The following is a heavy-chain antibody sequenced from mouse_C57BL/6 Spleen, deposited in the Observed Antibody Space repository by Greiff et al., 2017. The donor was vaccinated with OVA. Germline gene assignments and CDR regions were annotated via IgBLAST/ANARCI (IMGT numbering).Heavy chain of an antibody. Sequence: QVQLQQPGAELVMPGASVKLSCKASGYTFTSYWMHWVKQRHGQGLEWIGEIDPSASYPNYNQKFKGKSTLTVDKSSSTAYMQLSSLTSEDSAVYYCARKSHGYYLYFDVWGTGTTVTVSS. D-gene: IGHD2-2*01. CDR3: ARKSHGYYLYFDV. CDR2: IDPSASYP. CDR1: GYTFTSYW. J-gene: IGHJ1*03. V-gene: IGHV1-69*01.